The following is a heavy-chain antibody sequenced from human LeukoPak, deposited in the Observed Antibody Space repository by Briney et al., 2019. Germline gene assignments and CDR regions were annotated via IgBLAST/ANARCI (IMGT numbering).Heavy chain of an antibody. J-gene: IGHJ4*02. CDR3: ARDPDYGDPY. V-gene: IGHV3-11*01. D-gene: IGHD4/OR15-4a*01. Sequence: GGSLRLSCSASGFSFSDSYMSWFRLSPEKGLEWIAYITSSGTTTEYADSVKGRFTISRVNAKNSLYLQMNSLRPEDTAVHYCARDPDYGDPYWGQGTLVNVSS. CDR2: ITSSGTTT. CDR1: GFSFSDSY.